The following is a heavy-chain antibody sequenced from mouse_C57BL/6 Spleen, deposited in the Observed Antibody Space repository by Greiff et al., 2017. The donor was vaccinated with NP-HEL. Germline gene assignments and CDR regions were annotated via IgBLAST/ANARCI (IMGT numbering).Heavy chain of an antibody. Sequence: EVKLMESEGGLVQPGSSMKLSCTASGFTFSDYYMAWVRQVPEKGLEWVANINYDGSSTYYLDSLKSRFIISRDNAKNILYLQMSSLKSEDTATYYCARDEGEYFDYWGQGTTLTVSS. V-gene: IGHV5-16*01. CDR1: GFTFSDYY. J-gene: IGHJ2*01. CDR3: ARDEGEYFDY. CDR2: INYDGSST.